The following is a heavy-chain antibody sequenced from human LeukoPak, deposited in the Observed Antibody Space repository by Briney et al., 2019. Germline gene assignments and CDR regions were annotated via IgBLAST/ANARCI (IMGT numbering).Heavy chain of an antibody. Sequence: ASVKVSCKASGYTFTGYYMHWVRQAPGQGLEWMGGIIPIFGTANYAQKFQGRVTITADEFTSTAYMELSSLRSEDTAVYYCARDLGIAAAGGFDYWGQGTLVTVSS. CDR3: ARDLGIAAAGGFDY. D-gene: IGHD6-13*01. CDR1: GYTFTGYY. V-gene: IGHV1-69*13. J-gene: IGHJ4*02. CDR2: IIPIFGTA.